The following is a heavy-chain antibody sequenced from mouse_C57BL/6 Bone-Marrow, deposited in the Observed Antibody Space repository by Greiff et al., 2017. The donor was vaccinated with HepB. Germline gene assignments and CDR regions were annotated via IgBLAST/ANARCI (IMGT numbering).Heavy chain of an antibody. CDR1: GYTFTSYW. CDR2: IHPNSGST. CDR3: ARRITTVVATYWYFDV. Sequence: VQLQQPGAELVKPGASVKLSCKASGYTFTSYWMHWVKQRPGQGLEWIGMIHPNSGSTNYNEKFKSKATLTVDKSSSTAYMQLSSLTSEDSAVYYCARRITTVVATYWYFDVWGTGTTVTVSS. J-gene: IGHJ1*03. D-gene: IGHD1-1*01. V-gene: IGHV1-64*01.